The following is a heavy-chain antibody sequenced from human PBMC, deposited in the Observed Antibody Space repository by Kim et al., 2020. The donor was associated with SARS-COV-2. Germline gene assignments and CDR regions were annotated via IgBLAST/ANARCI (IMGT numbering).Heavy chain of an antibody. V-gene: IGHV3-30*07. J-gene: IGHJ3*02. D-gene: IGHD3-22*01. CDR2: K. CDR3: SSGYYSDAFDI. Sequence: KYEADSVKGRFTISRDKSKNTLYLQMNSLRAEDTAVYYCSSGYYSDAFDIWGQGTMVTVSS.